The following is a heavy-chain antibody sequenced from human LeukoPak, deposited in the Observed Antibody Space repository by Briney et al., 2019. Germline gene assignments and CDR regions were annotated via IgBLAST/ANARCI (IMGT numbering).Heavy chain of an antibody. CDR2: INPNSGGT. CDR1: GYTFTGYY. V-gene: IGHV1-2*02. Sequence: ASVKVSCKASGYTFTGYYMHWVRQAPGQGLEWMGWINPNSGGTNYAQKFQGRVTMTRDTSISTAYMELSRLRSDDTAVYYCARDGGGYDFWSGYYTGYCFDYWGQGTLVTVSS. CDR3: ARDGGGYDFWSGYYTGYCFDY. J-gene: IGHJ4*02. D-gene: IGHD3-3*01.